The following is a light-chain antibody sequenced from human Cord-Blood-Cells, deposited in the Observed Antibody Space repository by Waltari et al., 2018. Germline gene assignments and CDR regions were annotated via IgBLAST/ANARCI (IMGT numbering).Light chain of an antibody. CDR1: ALPKQY. CDR3: QSADSSGTYPV. J-gene: IGLJ3*02. CDR2: KDS. V-gene: IGLV3-25*03. Sequence: SYELPQPPSVSVPPGQTARITCSGDALPKQYAYWYQQKPGQAPVLVIYKDSERPSGIPERFSGSSSGTTVTLTISGVQAEDEADYYCQSADSSGTYPVFGGGTKLTVL.